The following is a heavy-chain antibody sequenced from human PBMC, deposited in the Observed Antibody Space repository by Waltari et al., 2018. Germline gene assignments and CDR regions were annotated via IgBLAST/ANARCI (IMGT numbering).Heavy chain of an antibody. CDR1: GYTFTGYY. CDR3: ARDLYDSRVPGDYFDY. CDR2: LDPNPGGT. J-gene: IGHJ4*02. V-gene: IGHV1-2*02. Sequence: QVHLVQSGAEVRKPGASVKVSCKGSGYTFTGYYIQWLRQAPGQGLEWIGWLDPNPGGTKLAQKFQGRVTMTRDTSINTVYMELSSLGSDDTAVYYCARDLYDSRVPGDYFDYWGQGTLVTVSS. D-gene: IGHD3-16*01.